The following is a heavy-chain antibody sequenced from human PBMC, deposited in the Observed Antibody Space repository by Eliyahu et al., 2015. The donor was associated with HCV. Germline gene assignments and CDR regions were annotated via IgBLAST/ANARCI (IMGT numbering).Heavy chain of an antibody. CDR2: ISYDGSNK. CDR1: RFTFSSYX. Sequence: FCAASRFTFSSYXMXXVRQAPGKGLEWVAIISYDGSNKYYADSVKGRFTVSRDNSKKTLYLQMNSLRAEDTAVYYCARQLLDYGFYFDYWGQGTLVTVSS. CDR3: ARQLLDYGFYFDY. V-gene: IGHV3-30*03. J-gene: IGHJ4*02. D-gene: IGHD4-17*01.